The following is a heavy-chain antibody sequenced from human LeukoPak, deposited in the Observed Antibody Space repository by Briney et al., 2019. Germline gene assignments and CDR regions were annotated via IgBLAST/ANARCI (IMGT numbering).Heavy chain of an antibody. CDR1: GCAFSSYA. D-gene: IGHD3-10*01. CDR3: ATPSRGLP. J-gene: IGHJ5*02. CDR2: IIPIFGTA. V-gene: IGHV1-69*13. Sequence: ASLTVSCKASGCAFSSYAISWVRQAPGQGLEWMGGIIPIFGTANYAQKFQGRVTITADESTSTAYMELSSLRSEDTAVYYCATPSRGLPWGQGTLVTVSS.